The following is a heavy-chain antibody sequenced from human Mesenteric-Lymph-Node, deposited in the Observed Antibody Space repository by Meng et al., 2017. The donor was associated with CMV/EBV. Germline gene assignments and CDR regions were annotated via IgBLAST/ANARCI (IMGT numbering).Heavy chain of an antibody. D-gene: IGHD2-15*01. V-gene: IGHV4-39*01. J-gene: IGHJ4*02. CDR2: IYFSEFT. CDR3: AISPGYCTGGSCLYVDY. CDR1: Y. Sequence: YCCSFRRPPGAGREWIGSIYFSEFTDYNPSLTGRVTISVATSKNQFSLKLSSVTAADTAVYYCAISPGYCTGGSCLYVDYWGQGTLVTVSS.